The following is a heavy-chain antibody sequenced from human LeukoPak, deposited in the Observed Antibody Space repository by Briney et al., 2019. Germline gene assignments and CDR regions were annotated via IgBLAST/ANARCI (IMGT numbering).Heavy chain of an antibody. V-gene: IGHV4-38-2*02. D-gene: IGHD2-2*01. CDR2: IYHSGST. CDR3: ARVRGYCSSTICYRYYFDY. J-gene: IGHJ4*02. Sequence: PSETLSLTCTVSGYSLSSGYYWGWIRPAPGKGLEWIGTIYHSGSTYYNPSLNSRVTISVDTSKNQFSLKLTSVTAADTAVYYCARVRGYCSSTICYRYYFDYWGQGTLVTVSS. CDR1: GYSLSSGYY.